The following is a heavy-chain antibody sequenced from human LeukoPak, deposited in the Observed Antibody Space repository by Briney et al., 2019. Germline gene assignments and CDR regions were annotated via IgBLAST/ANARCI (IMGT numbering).Heavy chain of an antibody. Sequence: GGSLRLSCAASGFTFSDYYMSWIRQAPGKGLEWVSYISSSGSTIYYADSVKGRLTISRDNSKNTLYLQMNSLRAEDAAVYYCAKGPIVAQDYWGQGTLVTVSS. CDR1: GFTFSDYY. J-gene: IGHJ4*02. V-gene: IGHV3-11*01. CDR2: ISSSGSTI. CDR3: AKGPIVAQDY. D-gene: IGHD5-12*01.